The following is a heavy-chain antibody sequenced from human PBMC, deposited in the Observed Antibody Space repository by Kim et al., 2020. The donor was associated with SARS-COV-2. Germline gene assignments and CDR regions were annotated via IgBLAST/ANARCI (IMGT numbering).Heavy chain of an antibody. CDR1: GGSISSYY. D-gene: IGHD3-3*01. Sequence: SETLSLTCTVSGGSISSYYWSWIRQPPGKGLEWIGYIYYSGGTNYNPSLKSRVTISVDTSKNQFSLKLSSVTAADTAVYYCARLRFLEWLDPGPKFDPWGQGTLVTVSS. J-gene: IGHJ5*02. CDR3: ARLRFLEWLDPGPKFDP. CDR2: IYYSGGT. V-gene: IGHV4-59*08.